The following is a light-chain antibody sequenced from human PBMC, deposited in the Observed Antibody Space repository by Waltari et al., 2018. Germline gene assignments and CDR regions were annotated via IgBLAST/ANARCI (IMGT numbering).Light chain of an antibody. CDR2: NNN. Sequence: QSVLTQPPSASGTPGQRVTISCSGSSSNIGSSYVTCYQQLPGTAPKLPTYNNNQRPPGVPDRFAGSKYGTSAFLAISGLQSEDEADYYCAGWDGSLNGYVFGAATKVTVL. V-gene: IGLV1-44*01. CDR1: SSNIGSSY. CDR3: AGWDGSLNGYV. J-gene: IGLJ1*01.